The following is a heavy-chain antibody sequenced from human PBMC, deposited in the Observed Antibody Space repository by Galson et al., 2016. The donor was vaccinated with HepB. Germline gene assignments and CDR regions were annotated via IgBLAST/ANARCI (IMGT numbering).Heavy chain of an antibody. V-gene: IGHV3-23*01. Sequence: SLRLSCAASGFTFSSYAMSWVRQAPGEGLEWVSAISGSGGSTYYADSVKGRFTISRDNSKNPLYLQMNSLRAEDTAVYYCAKGPGFLDWLFFDSYYYYGMDVWGQGTTVTVSS. D-gene: IGHD3/OR15-3a*01. CDR3: AKGPGFLDWLFFDSYYYYGMDV. CDR1: GFTFSSYA. J-gene: IGHJ6*02. CDR2: ISGSGGST.